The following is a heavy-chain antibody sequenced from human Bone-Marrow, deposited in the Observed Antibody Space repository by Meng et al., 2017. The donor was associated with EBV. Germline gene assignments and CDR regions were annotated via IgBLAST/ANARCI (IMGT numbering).Heavy chain of an antibody. V-gene: IGHV4-61*01. CDR3: AKSSSSTPGVVDS. CDR2: IYDGGTT. D-gene: IGHD6-6*01. CDR1: GASGSGGTFH. Sequence: QGPLEVSGPGLVKPSETLSLTCTVSGASGSGGTFHWSWIRQPPGKELEWIGYIYDGGTTIYNPSLKSRVTIFLDTSRNQFSLGLRSVTTADTAVYYCAKSSSSTPGVVDSWGQGTLVTVSS. J-gene: IGHJ4*02.